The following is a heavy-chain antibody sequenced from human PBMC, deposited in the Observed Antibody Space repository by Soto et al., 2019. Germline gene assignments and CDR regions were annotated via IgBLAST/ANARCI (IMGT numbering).Heavy chain of an antibody. CDR1: GGTFSSYA. CDR2: IIPIFGTA. CDR3: ARDCPNYYDSSGYCFDY. V-gene: IGHV1-69*13. Sequence: SVKVSCKASGGTFSSYAISWVRQAPGQGLEWMGGIIPIFGTANYAQKFQGRVTITADESTSTAYMELSSLRSEDTAVYYCARDCPNYYDSSGYCFDYWGQGTLVTVSS. D-gene: IGHD3-22*01. J-gene: IGHJ4*02.